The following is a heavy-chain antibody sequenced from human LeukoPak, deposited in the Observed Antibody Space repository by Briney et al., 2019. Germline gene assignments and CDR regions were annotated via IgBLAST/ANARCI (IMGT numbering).Heavy chain of an antibody. J-gene: IGHJ4*02. CDR1: GFTFSTYA. D-gene: IGHD4-23*01. V-gene: IGHV3-23*01. Sequence: GGSLRLSCAASGFTFSTYAMSWVRQAPGKGLEWVSAISGSGGSTYYADSVKGRFTISRDNSKNTLYLQMNSLRAEDTAVYYCAKSAVPGGNSGYYFDYWGQGTLVTVSS. CDR3: AKSAVPGGNSGYYFDY. CDR2: ISGSGGST.